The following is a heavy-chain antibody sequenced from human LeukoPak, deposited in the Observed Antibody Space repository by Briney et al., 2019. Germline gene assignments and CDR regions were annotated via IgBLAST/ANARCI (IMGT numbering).Heavy chain of an antibody. CDR3: AKAGVPAAMDY. Sequence: GGSLRLSCEVSGFTFEDYGMSWVRQGPGKRLEWVSGINWDGGSTGYADSVKGRFTISRDNARNSLYLQMNSLRTEDTALYYCAKAGVPAAMDYWGQGTLVTVSS. CDR1: GFTFEDYG. CDR2: INWDGGST. V-gene: IGHV3-20*04. J-gene: IGHJ4*02. D-gene: IGHD2-2*01.